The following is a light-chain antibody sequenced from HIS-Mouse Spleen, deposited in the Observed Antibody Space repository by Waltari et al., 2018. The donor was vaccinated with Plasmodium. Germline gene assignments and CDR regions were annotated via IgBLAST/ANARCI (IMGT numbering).Light chain of an antibody. Sequence: SYALTQPPSVCVPPGQTARTTCPCGALHNKYPTWYQPKSVQAPVLVIYEDSKRPSGIPERFSGSSSGTMATLTISGAQVEDEADYYCYSTDSSGNHRVFGGGTKLTVL. V-gene: IGLV3-10*01. CDR2: EDS. CDR1: ALHNKY. J-gene: IGLJ3*02. CDR3: YSTDSSGNHRV.